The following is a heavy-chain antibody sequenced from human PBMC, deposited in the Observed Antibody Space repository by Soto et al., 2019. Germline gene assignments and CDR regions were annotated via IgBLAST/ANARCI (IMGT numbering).Heavy chain of an antibody. CDR3: ERDDGINVLKD. CDR2: IWHDGSKK. CDR1: GFDFSSHG. D-gene: IGHD3-16*01. J-gene: IGHJ4*02. Sequence: QVQLVESGGGVVQPGRSLRLSCTTSGFDFSSHGYHWVRQAPGRGLEWVSAIWHDGSKKYYADSVQGRFTVSRDDSKNTLYIQMSSLRPEETAVYHCERDDGINVLKDWGQGTLVTVSP. V-gene: IGHV3-33*01.